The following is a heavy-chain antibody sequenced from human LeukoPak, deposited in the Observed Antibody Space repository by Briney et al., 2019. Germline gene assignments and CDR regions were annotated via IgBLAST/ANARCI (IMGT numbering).Heavy chain of an antibody. CDR2: ISYDGSNK. V-gene: IGHV3-30*18. Sequence: GGSLRLSCAASGFTFSSYGMHWVRQAPGKGLEWVAVISYDGSNKYYADSVKGRFTISRDNSKNTLYLQMNSLRAEDTAVYYCAKSQPNWSYASVLDYWGQGTLVTVSS. CDR1: GFTFSSYG. D-gene: IGHD1-7*01. J-gene: IGHJ4*02. CDR3: AKSQPNWSYASVLDY.